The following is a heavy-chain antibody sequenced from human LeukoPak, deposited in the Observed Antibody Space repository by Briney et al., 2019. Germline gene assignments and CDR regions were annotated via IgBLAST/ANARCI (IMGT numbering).Heavy chain of an antibody. CDR3: ATARGNSSSWNDYYYYGTDV. Sequence: ASVKVSCKVSGYTLTELSMHWVRQAPGKGLEWMGGFDPEDGETIYAQKFQGRVTMTEDTSTDTAYMELSSLRSEDTAVYYYATARGNSSSWNDYYYYGTDVWGQGTTVTVSS. D-gene: IGHD6-13*01. J-gene: IGHJ6*02. V-gene: IGHV1-24*01. CDR1: GYTLTELS. CDR2: FDPEDGET.